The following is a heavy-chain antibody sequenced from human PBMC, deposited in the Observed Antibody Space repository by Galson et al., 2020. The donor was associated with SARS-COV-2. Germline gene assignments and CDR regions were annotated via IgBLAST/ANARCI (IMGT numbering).Heavy chain of an antibody. D-gene: IGHD3-22*01. J-gene: IGHJ4*02. CDR3: ARGYYDESGYPYPPEY. V-gene: IGHV3-48*02. CDR1: GFAFSTYS. Sequence: GGSLRLSCAASGFAFSTYSMNWVRQAPGKGLEWVSYISSSSRSTYYADPVKGRFTISRDNAKNSLYLQLNSLRDEDTAVYYCARGYYDESGYPYPPEYWGQGTLFIVSS. CDR2: ISSSSRST.